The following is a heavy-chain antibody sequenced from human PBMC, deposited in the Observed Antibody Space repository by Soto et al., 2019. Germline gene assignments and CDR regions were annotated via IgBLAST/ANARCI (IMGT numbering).Heavy chain of an antibody. V-gene: IGHV4-34*01. D-gene: IGHD4-17*01. CDR3: ARVGYGDNDAFDI. Sequence: PSETLSLTCAVYGGSFSGYYWSWIRQPPGKGLEWIGEINHSGSTNYNPSPKSRVTISVDTSKNQFSLKLSSVTAADTAVYYCARVGYGDNDAFDIWGQGTMVT. J-gene: IGHJ3*02. CDR2: INHSGST. CDR1: GGSFSGYY.